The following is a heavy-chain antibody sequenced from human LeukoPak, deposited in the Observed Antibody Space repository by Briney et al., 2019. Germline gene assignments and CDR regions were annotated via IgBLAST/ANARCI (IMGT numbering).Heavy chain of an antibody. D-gene: IGHD6-6*01. Sequence: SETLSLTCTVSGGSISSYYWSWIRQPPGKGLEWIGYIYYSGSTNYNPSLKSRVTISVDTSKNQFSLKLSSMTAADTAVYYCARGGVPRAFDIWGQGTMVTVSS. CDR3: ARGGVPRAFDI. CDR1: GGSISSYY. V-gene: IGHV4-59*01. CDR2: IYYSGST. J-gene: IGHJ3*02.